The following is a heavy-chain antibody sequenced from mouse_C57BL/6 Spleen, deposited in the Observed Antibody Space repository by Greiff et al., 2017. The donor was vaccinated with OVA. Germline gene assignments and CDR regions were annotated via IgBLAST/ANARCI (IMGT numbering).Heavy chain of an antibody. CDR1: GYSITSGYY. D-gene: IGHD3-2*02. V-gene: IGHV3-6*01. CDR3: ARGDSSGEGYFDY. J-gene: IGHJ2*01. CDR2: ISYDGSN. Sequence: DVKLQESGPGLVKPSQSLSLTCSVTGYSITSGYYWNWIRQFPGNKLEWMGYISYDGSNNYNPSLKNRISITRDTSKNQFFLKLNSVTTEDTATYYCARGDSSGEGYFDYWGQGTTLTVSS.